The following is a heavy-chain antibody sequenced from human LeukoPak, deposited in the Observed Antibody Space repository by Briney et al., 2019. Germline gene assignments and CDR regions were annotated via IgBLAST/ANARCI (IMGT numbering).Heavy chain of an antibody. CDR1: GFTFSSCA. Sequence: GGSLRLSCAASGFTFSSCAMSWVRQAPGKGLEWVSAISGSGGSTYYADSVKGRFTISRDNSKNTLYLQMNSLRAEDTAVYYCAKDFTYYYDSSGYYDYWGQGTLVTVSS. J-gene: IGHJ4*02. V-gene: IGHV3-23*01. D-gene: IGHD3-22*01. CDR3: AKDFTYYYDSSGYYDY. CDR2: ISGSGGST.